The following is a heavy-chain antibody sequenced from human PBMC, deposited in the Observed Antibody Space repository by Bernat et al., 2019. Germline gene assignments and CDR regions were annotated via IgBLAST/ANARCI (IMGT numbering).Heavy chain of an antibody. CDR3: ARGTSTSAPYMDV. V-gene: IGHV3-11*05. CDR2: ISSSSSYK. J-gene: IGHJ6*03. CDR1: GFTFSDYY. Sequence: QVQLVESGGGLVKPGGSLRLSCAASGFTFSDYYMSWIRQAPGKGLDWVSYISSSSSYKNYADYVKGRLTISRDNAKNSLYLKMNSLRGEDTAVDYCARGTSTSAPYMDVWGKGTTVTVSS.